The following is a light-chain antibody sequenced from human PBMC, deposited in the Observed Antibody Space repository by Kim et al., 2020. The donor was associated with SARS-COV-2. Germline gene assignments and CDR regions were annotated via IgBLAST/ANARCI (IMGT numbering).Light chain of an antibody. J-gene: IGLJ3*02. V-gene: IGLV4-69*01. CDR2: LNSDGSH. CDR3: QTWDTDIHV. Sequence: QLVLTQSPSASASLGASVKITCTLSSGHSRNAIAWHQQQPERGPRYLMKLNSDGSHTKGDGIPDRFSGSSSGAERYHTISSRQSENEAGYYCQTWDTDIHVFGGGTQLTFL. CDR1: SGHSRNA.